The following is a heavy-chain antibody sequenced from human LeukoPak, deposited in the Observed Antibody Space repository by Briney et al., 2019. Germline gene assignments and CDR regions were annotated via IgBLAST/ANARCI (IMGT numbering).Heavy chain of an antibody. D-gene: IGHD3-10*01. CDR1: GFTFSSYA. V-gene: IGHV3-23*01. J-gene: IGHJ4*02. CDR2: ISGSGGST. Sequence: GESLRLSCAASGFTFSSYAMSWVRQAPGKGLEWVSAISGSGGSTYYADSVKGRFTISRDNSKNTLYLQMNSLRAEDTAVYYCAKDPQNFGSGYYWGQGTLVTVSS. CDR3: AKDPQNFGSGYY.